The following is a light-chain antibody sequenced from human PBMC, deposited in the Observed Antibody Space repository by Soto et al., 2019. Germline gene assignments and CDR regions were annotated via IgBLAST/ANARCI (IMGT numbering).Light chain of an antibody. CDR3: QQRRTGPWT. J-gene: IGKJ1*01. Sequence: EIVVTQSPATLSLSPWGGATLSCWASQSITKFLAWYQQRPGQTPRLLIYAASSRASGVLARFSGSGSGTDFTLTISSLEREDFATYYCQQRRTGPWTFGQGTRVEI. CDR1: QSITKF. CDR2: AAS. V-gene: IGKV3-11*01.